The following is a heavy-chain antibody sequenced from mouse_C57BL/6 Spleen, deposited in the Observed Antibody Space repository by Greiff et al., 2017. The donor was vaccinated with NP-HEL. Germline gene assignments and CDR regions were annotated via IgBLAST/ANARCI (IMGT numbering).Heavy chain of an antibody. Sequence: VQLQQPGAELVKPGASVKLSCKASGYTFTSYWMHWVKQRPGQGLEWIGNINPSNGGTNYNEKFKSKATLTVDKSSSTAYMQLSSLTSEDSAVYYCARSGGYRGDYYAMDYWGQGTSVTVSS. D-gene: IGHD3-2*02. J-gene: IGHJ4*01. CDR2: INPSNGGT. CDR1: GYTFTSYW. V-gene: IGHV1-53*01. CDR3: ARSGGYRGDYYAMDY.